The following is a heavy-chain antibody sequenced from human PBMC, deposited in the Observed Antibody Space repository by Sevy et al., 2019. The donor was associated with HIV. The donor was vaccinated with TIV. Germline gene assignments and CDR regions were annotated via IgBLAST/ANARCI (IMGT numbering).Heavy chain of an antibody. D-gene: IGHD2-15*01. CDR3: ARRFFGCSGGSCYSDYYGMDV. CDR1: GYTFTSYA. V-gene: IGHV1-3*01. J-gene: IGHJ6*02. Sequence: ASVKVSCKASGYTFTSYAMHWVRQAPGQRLEWMGWINAGNGNTKYSQKFQGRVTITRDTSASTAYMELSSLRSEDTVVYYLARRFFGCSGGSCYSDYYGMDVWGQRTTVTVSS. CDR2: INAGNGNT.